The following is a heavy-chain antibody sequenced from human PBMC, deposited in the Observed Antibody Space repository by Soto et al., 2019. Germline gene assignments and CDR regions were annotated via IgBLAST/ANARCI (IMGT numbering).Heavy chain of an antibody. J-gene: IGHJ4*02. Sequence: PGESLKISCKGSGYSFTSYWISWVRQMPGKGLEWMGRIDPSDSYTNYSPSFQGHVTISADKSISTAYLQWSSLKASDTAMYYCARNNPFDSSSWSEGDDYWGQGTLVTVSS. CDR1: GYSFTSYW. D-gene: IGHD6-13*01. CDR2: IDPSDSYT. CDR3: ARNNPFDSSSWSEGDDY. V-gene: IGHV5-10-1*01.